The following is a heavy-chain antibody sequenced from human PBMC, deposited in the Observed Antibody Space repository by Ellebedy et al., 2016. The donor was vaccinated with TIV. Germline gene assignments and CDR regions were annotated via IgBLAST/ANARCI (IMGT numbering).Heavy chain of an antibody. CDR1: GFTFSSYA. CDR2: ISGSDGST. D-gene: IGHD5-24*01. CDR3: GTLATTFDY. V-gene: IGHV3-23*01. Sequence: PGGSLRLSCAASGFTFSSYAMSWVRQAPGKGLEWVSAISGSDGSTYYADSVKGRFPISRDNSKNTLYLQINSLSADDTAVYYCGTLATTFDYWGQGTLVTVSS. J-gene: IGHJ4*02.